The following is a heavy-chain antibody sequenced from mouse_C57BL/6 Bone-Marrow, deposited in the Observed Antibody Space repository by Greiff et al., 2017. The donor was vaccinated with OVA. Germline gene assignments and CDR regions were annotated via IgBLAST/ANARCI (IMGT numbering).Heavy chain of an antibody. D-gene: IGHD2-5*01. CDR3: ARPSSNSYYYAMYY. CDR2: ISSGSSTI. CDR1: GFTFSDYG. V-gene: IGHV5-17*01. Sequence: EVKLMESGGGLVKPGGSLKLSCAASGFTFSDYGMHWVRQAPEKGLEWVAYISSGSSTIYYADTVKGRFTISRDNAKNTLFLQMTSLRSEDTAMYYCARPSSNSYYYAMYYWGQGTSVTVSS. J-gene: IGHJ4*01.